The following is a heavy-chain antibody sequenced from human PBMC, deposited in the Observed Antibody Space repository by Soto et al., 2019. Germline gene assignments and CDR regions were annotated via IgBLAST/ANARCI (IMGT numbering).Heavy chain of an antibody. Sequence: GGSLRLSCAASGFTFSNAWMSWVRQAPGKGLEWVGRIKSKTDGGTTDYAAPVKGRFTISRDDSKNTLYLQMNSLKTEDTAVYYCTTDPAGDRSPNAFDIWGQGTMVTVSS. D-gene: IGHD7-27*01. J-gene: IGHJ3*02. V-gene: IGHV3-15*01. CDR1: GFTFSNAW. CDR2: IKSKTDGGTT. CDR3: TTDPAGDRSPNAFDI.